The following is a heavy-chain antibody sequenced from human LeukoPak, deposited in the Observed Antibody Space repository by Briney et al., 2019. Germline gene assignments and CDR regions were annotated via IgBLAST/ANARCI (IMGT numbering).Heavy chain of an antibody. CDR3: AKDHYWSIDY. J-gene: IGHJ4*02. CDR2: IKGDGIST. Sequence: GGSLRLSCAASGFDFSSNWMHWVRHAPGQGLVCVSRIKGDGISTNYADSVKGRFTISRDIAKNTLYLQMNSLRAEDTGVYYCAKDHYWSIDYWGRGTLVTVSS. CDR1: GFDFSSNW. D-gene: IGHD3-3*01. V-gene: IGHV3-74*01.